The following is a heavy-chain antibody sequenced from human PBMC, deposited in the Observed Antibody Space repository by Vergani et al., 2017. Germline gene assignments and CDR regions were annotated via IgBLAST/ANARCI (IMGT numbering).Heavy chain of an antibody. CDR1: GGTFSSYA. CDR2: IIPIFGTA. CDR3: ASVDFDWSIPPP. J-gene: IGHJ5*02. D-gene: IGHD3-9*01. V-gene: IGHV1-69*12. Sequence: QFQLVQSGAEVKKPRSSVKVSCKASGGTFSSYAISWVRQAPGQGLEWMGGIIPIFGTANYAQKFQGRVTITAEESTSTAYMELSSLRSEDTAVYYCASVDFDWSIPPPWGQGTLVTVSS.